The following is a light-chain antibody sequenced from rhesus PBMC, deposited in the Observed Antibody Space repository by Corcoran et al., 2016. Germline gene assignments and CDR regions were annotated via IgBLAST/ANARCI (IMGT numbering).Light chain of an antibody. CDR3: LQYKSIPWT. CDR2: KES. Sequence: DIQMTQSPSSLSASVGDTVTITCRASQSISSWLGWYQQKPGKAPKFRIYKESSLQSGVPSRFRGSGSETDCMLTISSLQPEDFATYYCLQYKSIPWTVGQGTKVEIK. CDR1: QSISSW. V-gene: IGKV1-22*01. J-gene: IGKJ1*01.